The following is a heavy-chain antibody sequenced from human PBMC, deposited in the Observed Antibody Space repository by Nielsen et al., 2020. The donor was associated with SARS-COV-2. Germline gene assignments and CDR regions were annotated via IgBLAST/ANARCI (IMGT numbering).Heavy chain of an antibody. CDR3: ARHLSTVTKFPNAFDL. J-gene: IGHJ3*01. CDR2: IHYSGRT. Sequence: SETLSLTCTVSGGSISSGGFYWSWIRQHPGKGLEWIGFIHYSGRTDSNPSLKSRVTISADTSKNQFSLKLRSVTAADTAVYYCARHLSTVTKFPNAFDLWGQGTMVTVSS. D-gene: IGHD4-17*01. V-gene: IGHV4-31*03. CDR1: GGSISSGGFY.